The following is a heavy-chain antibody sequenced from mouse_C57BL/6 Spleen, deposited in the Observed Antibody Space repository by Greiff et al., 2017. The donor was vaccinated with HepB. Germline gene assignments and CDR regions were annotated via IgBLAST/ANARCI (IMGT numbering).Heavy chain of an antibody. J-gene: IGHJ3*01. CDR3: AYDGYYGWFAY. CDR2: IHPNSGST. V-gene: IGHV1-64*01. Sequence: QVQLQQPGAELVKPGASVKLSCKASGYTFTSYWMHWVKQRPGQGLEWIGMIHPNSGSTNYNEKFKSKATLTVDKSSSTAYMQLSSLTSEDTAVYYCAYDGYYGWFAYWGQGTLVTVSA. D-gene: IGHD2-3*01. CDR1: GYTFTSYW.